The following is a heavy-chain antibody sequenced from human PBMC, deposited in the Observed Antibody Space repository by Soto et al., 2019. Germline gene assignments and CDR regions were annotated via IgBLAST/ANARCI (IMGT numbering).Heavy chain of an antibody. Sequence: QVQLVESGGGVVQPGRSLRLSCAASGFTFSSYGMHWVRQAPGKGLEWVAVISYDGSNKYYADSVKGRFTISRDNSKNTLYLQMNSLRAEDTAVYYCAKDPYSSGLFDYWGQGTLFTVSS. CDR1: GFTFSSYG. CDR2: ISYDGSNK. CDR3: AKDPYSSGLFDY. D-gene: IGHD6-19*01. J-gene: IGHJ4*02. V-gene: IGHV3-30*18.